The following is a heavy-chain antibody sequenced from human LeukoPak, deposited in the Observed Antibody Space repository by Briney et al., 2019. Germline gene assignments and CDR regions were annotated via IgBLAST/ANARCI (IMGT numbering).Heavy chain of an antibody. CDR2: MNTNSGNT. D-gene: IGHD3-10*01. Sequence: ASVKVSCKASGYTFTSYDINWVRQATGQGLEWMGWMNTNSGNTGYAQKFQGRVTMTRNTSISTAYMELSSLRSEDTAVYYCARGQYGSGSYFPDYWGQGTLVTVSS. J-gene: IGHJ4*02. CDR1: GYTFTSYD. V-gene: IGHV1-8*01. CDR3: ARGQYGSGSYFPDY.